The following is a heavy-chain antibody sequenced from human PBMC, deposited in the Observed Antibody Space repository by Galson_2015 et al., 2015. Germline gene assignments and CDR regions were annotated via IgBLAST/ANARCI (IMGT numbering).Heavy chain of an antibody. Sequence: SLRLCCAASGFTFSSYGMHWVRQAPGKGLEWVAVISYDGSNKYFADSVNGRFTISRDNSKNTLYLQMKSLRAQDTGVYYCAKLQGYYVEQAPRPVAFDFWGLGTMVTVSS. J-gene: IGHJ3*01. CDR2: ISYDGSNK. V-gene: IGHV3-30*18. CDR3: AKLQGYYVEQAPRPVAFDF. CDR1: GFTFSSYG. D-gene: IGHD3-3*01.